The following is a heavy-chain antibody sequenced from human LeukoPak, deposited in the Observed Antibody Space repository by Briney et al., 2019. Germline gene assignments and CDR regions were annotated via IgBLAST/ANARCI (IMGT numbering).Heavy chain of an antibody. J-gene: IGHJ6*04. Sequence: GGSLRLSCAASGFTFNNYAMHWVRQAPGKGLEWVALISYDGSKKKYADSVKGRFTISRDNSKNTLYLQMNSLRAEDTALFYCAKDNIHCTSSSCYSVNYAMDVWGKGTTVTVSS. CDR3: AKDNIHCTSSSCYSVNYAMDV. CDR2: ISYDGSKK. CDR1: GFTFNNYA. D-gene: IGHD2-2*01. V-gene: IGHV3-30*18.